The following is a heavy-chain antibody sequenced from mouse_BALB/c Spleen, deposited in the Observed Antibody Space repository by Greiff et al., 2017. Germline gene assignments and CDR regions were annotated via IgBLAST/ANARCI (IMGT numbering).Heavy chain of an antibody. D-gene: IGHD3-3*01. J-gene: IGHJ3*01. Sequence: VQLVESGPSLVQPSQSLSITCTASGFSLTSYGVHWVRQSPGKGLEWLGVIWRGGSTDYNAAFMSRLSITKDNSKSQVFFIMNSLQADDTAIYYCAKRGHGGFAYWGQGTLVTVSA. V-gene: IGHV2-5-1*01. CDR3: AKRGHGGFAY. CDR1: GFSLTSYG. CDR2: IWRGGST.